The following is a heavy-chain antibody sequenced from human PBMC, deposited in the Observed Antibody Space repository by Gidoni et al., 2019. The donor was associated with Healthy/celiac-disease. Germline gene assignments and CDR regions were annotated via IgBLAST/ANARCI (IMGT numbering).Heavy chain of an antibody. V-gene: IGHV4-30-4*01. Sequence: QVQLQESGPVLVKPSQTLSLPCPVSGGSISRGDYSWSWIRPPPGQGLECIGYIYYSGSTYYNPSLKSRVTISVDKSKNKFSLKRSSVNAADTAVYYCARERLRVGNWFDPWGQGTLVTVSS. CDR2: IYYSGST. D-gene: IGHD4-17*01. CDR1: GGSISRGDYS. CDR3: ARERLRVGNWFDP. J-gene: IGHJ5*02.